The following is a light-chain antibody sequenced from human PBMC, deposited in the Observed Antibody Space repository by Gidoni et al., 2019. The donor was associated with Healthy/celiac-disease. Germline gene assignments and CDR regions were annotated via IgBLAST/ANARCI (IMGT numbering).Light chain of an antibody. CDR1: QIVSSN. CDR3: QQYNNWPLT. CDR2: GAS. Sequence: DIVMTQSPPTLSVSPGERATLSCRASQIVSSNLAWYQQKPGQAPRLLIYGASTRATGIPARFSGSGSGTEFTLTISSLQAEDFAVYYCQQYNNWPLTFGGGTKVEIK. J-gene: IGKJ4*01. V-gene: IGKV3-15*01.